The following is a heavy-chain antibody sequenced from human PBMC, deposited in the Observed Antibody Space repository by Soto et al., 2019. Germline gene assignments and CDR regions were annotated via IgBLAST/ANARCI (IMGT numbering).Heavy chain of an antibody. CDR3: AHSRCGGDCLQSYSSHYYYGMDV. CDR2: IYWDDDK. J-gene: IGHJ6*02. CDR1: GFSLSTSGVG. Sequence: QITLKESGPTLVKPTQTLTLTCTFSGFSLSTSGVGVGWIRQPPGKALEWLALIYWDDDKRYSPSLKSRLTISQDTSKNQVVLTMIDMDPVDTATYYCAHSRCGGDCLQSYSSHYYYGMDVWGQGTTVTVSS. D-gene: IGHD2-21*02. V-gene: IGHV2-5*02.